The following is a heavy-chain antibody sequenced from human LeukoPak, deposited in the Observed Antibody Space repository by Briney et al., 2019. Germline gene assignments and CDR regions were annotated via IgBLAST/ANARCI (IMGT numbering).Heavy chain of an antibody. Sequence: SETLSLTCTVSDGSVSGYYWGWIRQAPGRGLEWIAYIHYTGINNYNPSLKSRAAISVDTSTNQFSLKLTSVTAADTAMYYCARHITNSGSAFDLWGRGTLVTVSS. CDR2: IHYTGIN. J-gene: IGHJ2*01. CDR3: ARHITNSGSAFDL. V-gene: IGHV4-59*08. CDR1: DGSVSGYY. D-gene: IGHD3-10*01.